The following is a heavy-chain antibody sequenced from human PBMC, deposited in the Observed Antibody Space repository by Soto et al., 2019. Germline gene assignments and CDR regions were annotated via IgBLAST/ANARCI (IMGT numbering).Heavy chain of an antibody. D-gene: IGHD6-13*01. CDR3: AKDHGYRQVWPAYYHYGMDV. Sequence: QLQLVESGGGVVQPGRSLRLSCAASGFAFSSYGIYWVRQAPGKGLEWVAVISYDGSNEYYADSVKGRFTISRDNSKKSLDIQINRLRAEDTAVYYCAKDHGYRQVWPAYYHYGMDVWGQGTTVTVSS. V-gene: IGHV3-30*18. CDR1: GFAFSSYG. J-gene: IGHJ6*02. CDR2: ISYDGSNE.